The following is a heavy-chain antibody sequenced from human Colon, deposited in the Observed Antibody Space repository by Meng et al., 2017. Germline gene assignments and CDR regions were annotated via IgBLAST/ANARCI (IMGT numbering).Heavy chain of an antibody. CDR1: GGSISSGSYY. V-gene: IGHV4-61*02. J-gene: IGHJ3*02. CDR2: IYTSGST. Sequence: SETLSLTCTVSGGSISSGSYYWSWIRQPAGKGLEWIGRIYTSGSTNYNPSLKSRVTISVDTSKNQFSLKLSSVTAAYTAVYYCARDYDILTGYYDAFDIWGQGTMVTVSS. D-gene: IGHD3-9*01. CDR3: ARDYDILTGYYDAFDI.